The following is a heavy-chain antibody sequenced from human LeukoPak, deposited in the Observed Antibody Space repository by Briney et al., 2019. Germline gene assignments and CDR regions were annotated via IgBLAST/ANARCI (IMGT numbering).Heavy chain of an antibody. CDR2: ISYDGSNK. J-gene: IGHJ4*02. V-gene: IGHV3-30-3*01. CDR1: GFTVSSNY. D-gene: IGHD2-2*01. Sequence: PGGSLRLSCAASGFTVSSNYMSWVRQAPGKGLEGVAVISYDGSNKYYADSVKGRFTISRDNSKNTLYLQMNSLRAEDTAVYYCARGPYCSSTSCSPDYWGQGTLVTVSS. CDR3: ARGPYCSSTSCSPDY.